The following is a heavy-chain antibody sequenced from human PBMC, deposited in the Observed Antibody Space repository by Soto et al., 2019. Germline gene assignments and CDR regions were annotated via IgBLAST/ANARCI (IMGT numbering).Heavy chain of an antibody. D-gene: IGHD6-19*01. J-gene: IGHJ4*02. Sequence: ASVKVSCTASGYTSTSYAMHWVRQAPGQRLEWMGWINAGNGNTKYSQKFQGRVTITRDTSASTAYMELSSLRSEDTALYYCARVIRLYSSGSQLGYWGQGTLVTVSS. CDR3: ARVIRLYSSGSQLGY. CDR2: INAGNGNT. V-gene: IGHV1-3*01. CDR1: GYTSTSYA.